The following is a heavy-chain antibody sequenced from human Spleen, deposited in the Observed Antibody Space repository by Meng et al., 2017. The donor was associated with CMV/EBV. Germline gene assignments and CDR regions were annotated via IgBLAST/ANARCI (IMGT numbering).Heavy chain of an antibody. CDR1: GFTFSSYA. J-gene: IGHJ4*02. CDR2: ITASGGST. D-gene: IGHD3-22*01. CDR3: AKHAYDSSGYRMGC. Sequence: GESLKISCAASGFTFSSYAMSWVRQAPGKGLEWVSAITASGGSTFYADSVKGRFTISRDNSKNTLYIQMNSLRAEDTAVYYCAKHAYDSSGYRMGCWGQGTLVTAPQ. V-gene: IGHV3-23*01.